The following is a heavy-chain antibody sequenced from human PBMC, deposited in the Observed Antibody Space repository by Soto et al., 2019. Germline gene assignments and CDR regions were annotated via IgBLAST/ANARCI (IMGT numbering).Heavy chain of an antibody. CDR3: ARVFPSYCGGDCSYFDS. J-gene: IGHJ4*02. CDR2: IFYSGST. D-gene: IGHD2-21*02. V-gene: IGHV4-59*02. Sequence: ETLSLTCTASGGSVNSYYWSWIRQPPGKGLEWIGYIFYSGSTKSNPSLKSRVTMSVDMSKNQFSLRLTSVTAADTAVYYCARVFPSYCGGDCSYFDSWGQGTLVTVSS. CDR1: GGSVNSYY.